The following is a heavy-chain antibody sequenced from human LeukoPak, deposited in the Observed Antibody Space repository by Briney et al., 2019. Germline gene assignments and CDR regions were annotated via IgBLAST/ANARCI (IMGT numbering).Heavy chain of an antibody. D-gene: IGHD5-12*01. CDR1: GFTFSNYG. CDR3: AKCGYSGYLPETPLDY. CDR2: ISYDGSNK. Sequence: PGRSLRLSRAAPGFTFSNYGMHWVRQAPGKGLEWVAVISYDGSNKYYADSVKGRFTISRDNSKNTVYLQMNSLRVEDTAVYYCAKCGYSGYLPETPLDYWGQGTLVTVSS. J-gene: IGHJ4*02. V-gene: IGHV3-30*18.